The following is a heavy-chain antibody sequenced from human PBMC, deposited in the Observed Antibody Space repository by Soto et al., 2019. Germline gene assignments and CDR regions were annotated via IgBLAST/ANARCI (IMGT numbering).Heavy chain of an antibody. V-gene: IGHV3-11*01. J-gene: IGHJ6*04. Sequence: QVQLVESGGGLVKPGGSLRLSCAASGFIFTDYYMSWFRQAPGKGLQWLSYISSGGETIYYADSVKGRFTISRDNAKKALVLEMNSLRADETAVYYCAGGTTTRPRNVDLLGMDVWGKGTTGTVSS. CDR1: GFIFTDYY. CDR3: AGGTTTRPRNVDLLGMDV. CDR2: ISSGGETI. D-gene: IGHD3-9*01.